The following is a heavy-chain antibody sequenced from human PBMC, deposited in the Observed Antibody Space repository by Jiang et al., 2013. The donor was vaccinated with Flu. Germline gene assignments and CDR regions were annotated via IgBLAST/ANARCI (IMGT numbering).Heavy chain of an antibody. CDR2: ISSNGGST. J-gene: IGHJ5*02. V-gene: IGHV3-64D*06. Sequence: PGGSLRLSCSASGFTFSSYAMHWVRQAPGKGLEYVSAISSNGGSTYYADSVKGRFTISRDNSKNTLYLQMSSLRAEDTAVYYCVKGCPTKDCSSTSCYCVGALDPWGQGTLVTVSS. D-gene: IGHD2-2*01. CDR3: VKGCPTKDCSSTSCYCVGALDP. CDR1: GFTFSSYA.